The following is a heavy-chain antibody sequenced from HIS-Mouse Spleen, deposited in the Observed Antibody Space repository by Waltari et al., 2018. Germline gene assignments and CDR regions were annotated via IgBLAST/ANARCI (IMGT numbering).Heavy chain of an antibody. D-gene: IGHD6-13*01. CDR2: IDYSGST. Sequence: QLQLQESGPGLVKPSETLSLTCTVSGGSISSSSYYWGWIRQPPGKGLEWIGGIDYSGSTYYNPTLKGRVTISVETSKNQFSLKLSSVTAADTAVYYCAREIPYSSSWYDWYFDLWGRGTLVTVSS. J-gene: IGHJ2*01. CDR3: AREIPYSSSWYDWYFDL. CDR1: GGSISSSSYY. V-gene: IGHV4-39*07.